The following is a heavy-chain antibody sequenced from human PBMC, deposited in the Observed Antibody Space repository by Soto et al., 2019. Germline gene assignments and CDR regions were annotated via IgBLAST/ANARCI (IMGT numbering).Heavy chain of an antibody. V-gene: IGHV3-33*01. CDR2: IWYDGSNK. D-gene: IGHD3-22*01. J-gene: IGHJ4*02. CDR3: ARDSYYYDSSGYYLPPDY. CDR1: GFTFSSYG. Sequence: PGGSLRLSCAASGFTFSSYGMHWVRQAPGKGLEWVAVIWYDGSNKYYADSVKGRFTISRDNSKNTLYLQMNSLRAEDTAVYYCARDSYYYDSSGYYLPPDYWGQGTLVTVSS.